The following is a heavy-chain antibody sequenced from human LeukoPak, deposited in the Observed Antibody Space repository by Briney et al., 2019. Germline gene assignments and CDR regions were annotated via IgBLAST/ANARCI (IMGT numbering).Heavy chain of an antibody. CDR1: GFTFSSYS. V-gene: IGHV3-21*01. J-gene: IGHJ4*02. D-gene: IGHD3-3*01. CDR3: ARDSPLDTIFGVVMNLDY. CDR2: ISSSSSYI. Sequence: PGGSLRLSCAASGFTFSSYSMNWVRQAPGKGLEWVSSISSSSSYIYYADSVKGRFTISRDNAKNSLYLHMNSLRAEDTAVYYCARDSPLDTIFGVVMNLDYWGQGTLVTVSS.